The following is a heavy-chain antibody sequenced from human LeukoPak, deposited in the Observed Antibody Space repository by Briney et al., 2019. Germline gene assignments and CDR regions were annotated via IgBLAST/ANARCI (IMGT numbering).Heavy chain of an antibody. J-gene: IGHJ4*02. D-gene: IGHD4-17*01. Sequence: SETLSLTCTVSGGSISSSSYYWAWIRQPPGKGLEWIGSIFYSGTTYYNPSLKSRVTISVDTSKNQFPLKLSSVTAADTAVYYCASLSTVTTGFGIDSWGQGTLVTVSS. CDR3: ASLSTVTTGFGIDS. CDR2: IFYSGTT. CDR1: GGSISSSSYY. V-gene: IGHV4-39*01.